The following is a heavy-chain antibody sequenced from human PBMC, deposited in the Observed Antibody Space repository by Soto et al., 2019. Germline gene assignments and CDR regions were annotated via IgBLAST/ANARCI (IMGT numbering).Heavy chain of an antibody. V-gene: IGHV3-23*01. Sequence: VGSLRLSCAASGFTFSSYAMSWVRQAPGKGLEWVSAISGSGGSTYYADSVKGRFTISRDNSKNTLYLQMNSLRAEDTAVYYCAKGDSSGYQYYFDYWGQGTLVTVSS. CDR1: GFTFSSYA. CDR3: AKGDSSGYQYYFDY. J-gene: IGHJ4*02. D-gene: IGHD3-22*01. CDR2: ISGSGGST.